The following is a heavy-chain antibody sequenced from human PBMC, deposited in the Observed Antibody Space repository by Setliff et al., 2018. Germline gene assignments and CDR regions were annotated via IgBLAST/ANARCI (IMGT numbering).Heavy chain of an antibody. D-gene: IGHD6-19*01. CDR2: INEDGSEK. V-gene: IGHV3-7*03. CDR3: ARGTSGWFPHDY. CDR1: GFTFSSYW. Sequence: GGSLRLSCAASGFTFSSYWMSWVRQAPGKGLEWVANINEDGSEKYYMDSVKGRFTISRDNAKNSLYLQMNSLRAEDTAVYYCARGTSGWFPHDYWGQGTLVTVSS. J-gene: IGHJ4*02.